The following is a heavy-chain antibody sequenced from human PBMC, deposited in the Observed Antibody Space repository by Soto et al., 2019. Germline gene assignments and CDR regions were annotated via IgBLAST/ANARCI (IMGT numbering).Heavy chain of an antibody. CDR1: GGSISSYY. CDR3: AKSASTGEDFDY. Sequence: SETLSLTCTVSGGSISSYYWSWIRQPPGKGLEWIGYIYYSGSTNYNPSLKSRVTISVDTSKNQFSLKLSSVTAADTAVYYCAKSASTGEDFDYWGQGTLVTVSS. J-gene: IGHJ4*02. V-gene: IGHV4-59*01. D-gene: IGHD2-21*01. CDR2: IYYSGST.